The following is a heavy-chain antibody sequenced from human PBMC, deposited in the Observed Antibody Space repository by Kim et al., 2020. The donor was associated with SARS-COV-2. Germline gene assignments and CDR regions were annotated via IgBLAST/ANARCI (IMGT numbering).Heavy chain of an antibody. D-gene: IGHD3-10*01. CDR1: GGTFSNYA. CDR3: ARVGEEVWFGNHHYYGMDV. J-gene: IGHJ6*02. CDR2: IVPIVGII. Sequence: SVKVSCKASGGTFSNYAISWVRQAPGEGLEWMGRIVPIVGIIDYAQKFQGRVTLTADKSRTTAYMELSRLRSDDTAVYYCARVGEEVWFGNHHYYGMDVWGQGTTVTVSS. V-gene: IGHV1-69*04.